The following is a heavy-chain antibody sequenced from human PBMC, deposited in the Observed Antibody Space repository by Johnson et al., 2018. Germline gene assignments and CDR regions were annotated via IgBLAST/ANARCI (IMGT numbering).Heavy chain of an antibody. V-gene: IGHV1-69*01. J-gene: IGHJ5*02. CDR1: RDTFVDYA. CDR2: IIPLLVTT. CDR3: ARDQQSLAEVAWFDT. D-gene: IGHD2-15*01. Sequence: QVQLVQSGAEVKTPGSSVKISCKASRDTFVDYAITWVRQAPGQGLEWMGGIIPLLVTTHYAQNFQGRITITAEESTSTVYMELSSLRSEDSAVYFCARDQQSLAEVAWFDTWGQGTLVTVSS.